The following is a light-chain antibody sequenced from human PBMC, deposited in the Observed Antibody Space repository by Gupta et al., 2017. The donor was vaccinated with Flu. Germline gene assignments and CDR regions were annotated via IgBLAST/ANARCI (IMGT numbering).Light chain of an antibody. CDR2: SNN. CDR1: RSKIGSND. J-gene: IGLJ2*01. CDR3: AAWDDSRNGGV. V-gene: IGLV1-44*01. Sequence: RVTTSWYGSRSKIGSNDVNWYKRIPGTAPKLINYSNNQRASGVPDRSSGTKSDTAAPLAISRLREEEAADYYCAAWDDSRNGGVFGGGTKPTGL.